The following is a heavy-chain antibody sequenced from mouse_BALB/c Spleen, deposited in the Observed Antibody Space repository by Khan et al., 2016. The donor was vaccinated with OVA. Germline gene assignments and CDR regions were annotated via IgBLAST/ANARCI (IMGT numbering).Heavy chain of an antibody. Sequence: QVQLQQPGAELARPGASVKLSCKASGYTFTDYYINWMRQRTGQGLEWIGEIYPGSDNIFYNEKFKGKATLTADTSSSTAYMQLSSLTSDDSAVYFCAREWAAWFPYWGQGTLVTGSA. CDR3: AREWAAWFPY. V-gene: IGHV1-77*01. J-gene: IGHJ3*01. CDR2: IYPGSDNI. CDR1: GYTFTDYY.